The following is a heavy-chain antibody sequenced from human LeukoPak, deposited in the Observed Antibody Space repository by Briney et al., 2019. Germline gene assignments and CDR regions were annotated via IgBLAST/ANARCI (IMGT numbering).Heavy chain of an antibody. CDR3: AKDQSYYNWFDP. V-gene: IGHV3-23*01. D-gene: IGHD3-10*01. J-gene: IGHJ5*02. CDR2: IDANGAGT. Sequence: GGSLRLSCAAPGFTFSSYAMTWVRQAPGKGLEWVSSIDANGAGTFYADSVKGRFSISRDNAKNTLGLQMHSLTAEDTAVYYCAKDQSYYNWFDPWGQGTLVTVSS. CDR1: GFTFSSYA.